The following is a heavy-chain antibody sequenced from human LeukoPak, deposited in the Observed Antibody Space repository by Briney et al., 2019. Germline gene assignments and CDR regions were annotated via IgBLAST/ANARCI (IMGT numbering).Heavy chain of an antibody. J-gene: IGHJ3*02. CDR3: ARDKDYFDSGGAFDI. D-gene: IGHD3-22*01. Sequence: SETLSLTCTVSGGSISSYYWSWIRQPPGKGLEWIGYIYYSGSTNYNPPLKSRVTMSVDTSKNQFSLKLSSVTAADTAVYYCARDKDYFDSGGAFDIWGQGTMVTVSS. CDR1: GGSISSYY. V-gene: IGHV4-59*01. CDR2: IYYSGST.